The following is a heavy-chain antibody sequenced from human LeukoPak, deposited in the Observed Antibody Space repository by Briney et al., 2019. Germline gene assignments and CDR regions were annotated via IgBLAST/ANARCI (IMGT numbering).Heavy chain of an antibody. CDR3: ARALGGTVGS. D-gene: IGHD3-16*01. Sequence: AGGSLRLSCVDSGFTFSSSWMSWVRQAPGKGLEWVANVNQDGSQKDYVDSVKGRFTISRDNAKNSVYLQMNSLRVEDTAVYYCARALGGTVGSWGQGILVTVSS. CDR2: VNQDGSQK. V-gene: IGHV3-7*01. CDR1: GFTFSSSW. J-gene: IGHJ5*02.